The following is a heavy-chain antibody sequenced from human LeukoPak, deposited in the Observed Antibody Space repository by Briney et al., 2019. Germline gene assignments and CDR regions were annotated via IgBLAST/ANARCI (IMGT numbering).Heavy chain of an antibody. J-gene: IGHJ4*02. CDR1: GGTFSSYA. V-gene: IGHV1-69*05. Sequence: SVKASCKASGGTFSSYAISWVRQAPRQGLEWMGRIIPIFGTANYAQKFQGRVTITTDESTSTAYMELSSLRSEDTAVYYCAREIRGSDAYFDYWGQGTLVTVSS. CDR2: IIPIFGTA. CDR3: AREIRGSDAYFDY. D-gene: IGHD3-10*01.